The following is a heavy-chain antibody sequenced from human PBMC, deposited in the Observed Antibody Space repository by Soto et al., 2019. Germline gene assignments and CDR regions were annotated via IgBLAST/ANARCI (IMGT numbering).Heavy chain of an antibody. V-gene: IGHV4-59*11. CDR3: ARTGFGRTVGAFDI. D-gene: IGHD3-10*01. Sequence: SEIQSLSCPVSWGNIGSRYGSCIRQPPGKGLEWIGYIYYSGSTNYNPSLKSRVTISVDTSKNQFSLKLSSVTAADTAVYYCARTGFGRTVGAFDIWGQGTMVTGSS. J-gene: IGHJ3*02. CDR2: IYYSGST. CDR1: WGNIGSRY.